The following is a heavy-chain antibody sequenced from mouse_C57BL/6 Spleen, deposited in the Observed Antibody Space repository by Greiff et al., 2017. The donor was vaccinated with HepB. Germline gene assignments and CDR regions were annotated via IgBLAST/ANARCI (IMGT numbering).Heavy chain of an antibody. CDR2: INPSTGGT. V-gene: IGHV1-42*01. CDR3: ARDYYGSYWYFDV. CDR1: GYSFTGYY. Sequence: EVQLQQSGPELVKPGASVKISCKASGYSFTGYYMNWVKQSPEKSLEWIGEINPSTGGTTYNQKFKAKATLTVDKSSSTAYMQLKSLTSEDSAVYYCARDYYGSYWYFDVWGTGTTVTVSS. D-gene: IGHD1-1*01. J-gene: IGHJ1*03.